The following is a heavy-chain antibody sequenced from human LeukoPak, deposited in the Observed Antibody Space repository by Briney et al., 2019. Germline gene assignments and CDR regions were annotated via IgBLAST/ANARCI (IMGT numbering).Heavy chain of an antibody. V-gene: IGHV3-21*01. CDR3: ARGKRITIFGVVIKEDYDGMDV. J-gene: IGHJ6*01. Sequence: GGSLRLSCAASGFTFSSYSMNWVRQAPGKGLEWVSSISSSSSYIYYADSVKGRFTISRDNAKNSLYLQMNSLRAEDTAVYYCARGKRITIFGVVIKEDYDGMDVWGQGTTVTVS. CDR2: ISSSSSYI. D-gene: IGHD3-3*01. CDR1: GFTFSSYS.